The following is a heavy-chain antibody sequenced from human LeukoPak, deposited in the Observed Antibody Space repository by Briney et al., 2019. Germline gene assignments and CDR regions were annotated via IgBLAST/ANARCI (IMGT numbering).Heavy chain of an antibody. V-gene: IGHV3-21*01. D-gene: IGHD3-16*02. J-gene: IGHJ4*02. Sequence: GGSLRLSCAASGFTFSSHSMNWVRQAPGKGLEWVSSISSSSSYIYYADSVKGRFTISRDNAKNSLYLQMNSLRAEDTAVYYCARDGFMITFGGVIVNFFDYWGQGTLVTVSS. CDR2: ISSSSSYI. CDR3: ARDGFMITFGGVIVNFFDY. CDR1: GFTFSSHS.